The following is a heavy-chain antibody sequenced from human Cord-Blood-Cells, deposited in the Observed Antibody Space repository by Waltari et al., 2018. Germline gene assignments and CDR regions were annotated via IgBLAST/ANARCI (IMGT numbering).Heavy chain of an antibody. J-gene: IGHJ4*02. CDR3: ARDSQGGSSSWYYFDY. Sequence: HVQLVQSGAEVKKPGASVKVSCKASGYTFTSYYMHWVRQAPGQGLEWMGIINPSGGSTSYAQKCQGRVTMTRDTSTSTVYMELSSLRSEDTAVYYCARDSQGGSSSWYYFDYWGQGTLVTVSS. D-gene: IGHD6-13*01. CDR2: INPSGGST. V-gene: IGHV1-46*01. CDR1: GYTFTSYY.